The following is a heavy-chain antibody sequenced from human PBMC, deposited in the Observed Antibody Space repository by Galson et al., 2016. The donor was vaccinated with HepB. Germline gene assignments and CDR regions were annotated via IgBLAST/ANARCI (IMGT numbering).Heavy chain of an antibody. D-gene: IGHD3-10*01. Sequence: SLRLSCAASGFTFDDYTMHWVRQAPGKGLEWVSLISWDGRSTYSADSVKGRFTISRDNSKNSLYLQANSLRTEDTALYYCGKDWGSLWESSGKGMDVWGQGTTVTVSS. V-gene: IGHV3-43*01. CDR2: ISWDGRST. J-gene: IGHJ6*02. CDR1: GFTFDDYT. CDR3: GKDWGSLWESSGKGMDV.